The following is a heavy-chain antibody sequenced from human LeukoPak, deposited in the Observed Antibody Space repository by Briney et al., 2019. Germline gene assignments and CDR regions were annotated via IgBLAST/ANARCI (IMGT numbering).Heavy chain of an antibody. CDR3: ARDLHPRLTGYFDY. V-gene: IGHV3-53*01. CDR2: IYSGCST. CDR1: GFTVSSYY. D-gene: IGHD3-16*01. Sequence: GGSLRLSCVASGFTVSSYYVSWVRQAPGKGLEWVSVIYSGCSTYYPDSVEGRFTVSRDNSKNTLYLEMRSLRAEDTAVYYCARDLHPRLTGYFDYWGQGTLVTVSS. J-gene: IGHJ4*02.